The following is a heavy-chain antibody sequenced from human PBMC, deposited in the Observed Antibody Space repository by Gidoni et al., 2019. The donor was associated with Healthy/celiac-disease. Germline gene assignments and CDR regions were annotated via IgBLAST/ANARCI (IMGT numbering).Heavy chain of an antibody. CDR3: ARDQSP. Sequence: QVQLVHSRAEVKKPGSSVPVSCKASGGTLSSDTISWLRQAPGQGLEWMGRILPISGIAKYAQKFQGRVTITADKSTSTAYMELSSLRSEDKAVYYCARDQSPWGQGTMVTVAS. J-gene: IGHJ5*02. CDR1: GGTLSSDT. V-gene: IGHV1-69*04. CDR2: ILPISGIA.